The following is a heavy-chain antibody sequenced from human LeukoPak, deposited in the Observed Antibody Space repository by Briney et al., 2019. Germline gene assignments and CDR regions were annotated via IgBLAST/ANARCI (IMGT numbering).Heavy chain of an antibody. J-gene: IGHJ3*02. CDR3: ARAQGNDAFDI. Sequence: SVKVSCKAYGGTFSSYTVGWVRQAPGQGLEWMGGVLPLLGTPSYAQKFQGRLTITTDESTSTVYLELSSLRSADTAVYCCARAQGNDAFDIWGQGTMVTVSS. V-gene: IGHV1-69*16. CDR1: GGTFSSYT. D-gene: IGHD3-10*01. CDR2: VLPLLGTP.